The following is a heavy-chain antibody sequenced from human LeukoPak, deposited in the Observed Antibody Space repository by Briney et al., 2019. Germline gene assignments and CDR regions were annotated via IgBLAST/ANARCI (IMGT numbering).Heavy chain of an antibody. V-gene: IGHV3-20*04. CDR3: ARRERYYYDSSGFADAFDI. Sequence: GGSLSLSCAASGFTFDDYDMSWVRQAPGKGLEWVSGINWNGDSTGYADSVKGRFTISRDNAKNYLYLQMNSLRAEDTALYFCARRERYYYDSSGFADAFDIWGQGTMVTVSS. J-gene: IGHJ3*02. CDR2: INWNGDST. D-gene: IGHD3-22*01. CDR1: GFTFDDYD.